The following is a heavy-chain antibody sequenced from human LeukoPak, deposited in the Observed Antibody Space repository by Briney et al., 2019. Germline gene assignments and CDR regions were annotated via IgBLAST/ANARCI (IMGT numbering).Heavy chain of an antibody. CDR1: GYTFTSYG. J-gene: IGHJ4*02. Sequence: ASVKVSCKASGYTFTSYGISWVRQAPGQGLEWMGWISAYNGNTNYAQKLQGRVTMTTDTSMSTAYMELRSLRSDDTAVYYCARVVEYYYDSSGYYLGASNFDYWGQGTLVTVSS. CDR2: ISAYNGNT. D-gene: IGHD3-22*01. CDR3: ARVVEYYYDSSGYYLGASNFDY. V-gene: IGHV1-18*01.